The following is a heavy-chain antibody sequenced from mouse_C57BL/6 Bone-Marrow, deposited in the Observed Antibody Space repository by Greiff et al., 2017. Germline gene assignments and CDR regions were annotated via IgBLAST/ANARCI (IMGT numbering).Heavy chain of an antibody. CDR2: INPSNGGT. V-gene: IGHV1-53*01. CDR1: GYTFTSYW. CDR3: ARDYGSSDWYFDG. J-gene: IGHJ1*03. D-gene: IGHD1-1*01. Sequence: QVQLQQPGTELVKPGASVKMSCKASGYTFTSYWMHWVKQRPGKGLEWIGNINPSNGGTNYNEKFKSKATLTVDKSSSTAYMQLSSLTSGDSAVYYCARDYGSSDWYFDGWGTGTTVTVSS.